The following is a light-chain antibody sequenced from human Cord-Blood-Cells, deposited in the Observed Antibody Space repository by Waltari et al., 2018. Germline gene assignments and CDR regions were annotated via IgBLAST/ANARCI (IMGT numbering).Light chain of an antibody. CDR1: QSVSSN. V-gene: IGKV3-15*01. CDR2: GAS. J-gene: IGKJ2*01. CDR3: QQYNNWYT. Sequence: EIVMTQSPATLSVSPGERATLSCRASQSVSSNLAWYQQKPGQAPRLLIYGASTRATGIPARFLGSGSGTEFTLTISSLQSEDFAVYYCQQYNNWYTFGQGTKLEIK.